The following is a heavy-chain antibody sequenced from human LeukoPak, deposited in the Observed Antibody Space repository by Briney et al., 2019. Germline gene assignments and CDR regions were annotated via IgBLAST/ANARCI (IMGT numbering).Heavy chain of an antibody. J-gene: IGHJ4*02. CDR2: INPNSGGT. V-gene: IGHV1-2*02. CDR1: GYTFTGYY. Sequence: GASVKLSCKASGYTFTGYYMHWVRQAPGQGLEWMGWINPNSGGTNYAQKFQGRVNMTRDTYISTAYMELSRLRSDDTAVYYCARDHSLLMVYAFFDYWGQGTLVTVSS. D-gene: IGHD2-8*01. CDR3: ARDHSLLMVYAFFDY.